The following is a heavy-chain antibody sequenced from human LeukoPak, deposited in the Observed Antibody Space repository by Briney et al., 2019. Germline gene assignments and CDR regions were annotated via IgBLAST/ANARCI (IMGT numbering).Heavy chain of an antibody. V-gene: IGHV1-2*02. Sequence: ASVKVSCKASGYTFTGYYMHWVRQAPGQGLEWMGWINPNSGGTNYAQKFQGRVTMTRDTSISTAYMELSRLRSEDTAAYYCARGRRITFGGVIGTFDYWGQGTLVTVSS. J-gene: IGHJ4*02. CDR1: GYTFTGYY. D-gene: IGHD3-16*02. CDR3: ARGRRITFGGVIGTFDY. CDR2: INPNSGGT.